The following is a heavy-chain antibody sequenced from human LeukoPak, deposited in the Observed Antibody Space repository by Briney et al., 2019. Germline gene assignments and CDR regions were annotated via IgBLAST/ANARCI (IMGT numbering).Heavy chain of an antibody. D-gene: IGHD1-7*01. V-gene: IGHV4-59*01. CDR2: IYYSGRT. CDR3: ARARDWNYVPFDY. Sequence: SETLSLTCTVSGGSISSYYWSWIRQPPGKGLEWIGYIYYSGRTNYNPSLKSPVTISVDTSKNQFSLKLSSVTAADTAVYYCARARDWNYVPFDYWGQGTLVTVSS. CDR1: GGSISSYY. J-gene: IGHJ4*02.